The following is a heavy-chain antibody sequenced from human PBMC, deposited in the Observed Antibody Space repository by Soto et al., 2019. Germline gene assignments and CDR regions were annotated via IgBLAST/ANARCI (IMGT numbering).Heavy chain of an antibody. Sequence: ASVKVSCKASGYTFTSYGISWVRQAPGQGLEWMGWISAYNGNTNYAQKLQGRVTMTTDTSTSTAYMELRRLRSDDTAVNYGARDRGLSSAAGTFWFDPSXQGSLVTVSS. J-gene: IGHJ5*02. CDR3: ARDRGLSSAAGTFWFDP. V-gene: IGHV1-18*01. CDR1: GYTFTSYG. D-gene: IGHD6-13*01. CDR2: ISAYNGNT.